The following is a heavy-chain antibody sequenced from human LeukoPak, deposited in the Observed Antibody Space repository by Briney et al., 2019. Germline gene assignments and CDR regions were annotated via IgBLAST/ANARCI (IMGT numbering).Heavy chain of an antibody. V-gene: IGHV3-11*04. Sequence: GGSLRLSCAASGFTFSDYYMSWIRQAPGKGLEWVSYISSSGSTIYYADSVKGRFTISRDNAKNSLYLQMNSLRAEDTAVYYCARGPPSRDGDYTYYYYYYYMDVWGKGTTVTVSS. CDR2: ISSSGSTI. D-gene: IGHD4-17*01. J-gene: IGHJ6*03. CDR1: GFTFSDYY. CDR3: ARGPPSRDGDYTYYYYYYYMDV.